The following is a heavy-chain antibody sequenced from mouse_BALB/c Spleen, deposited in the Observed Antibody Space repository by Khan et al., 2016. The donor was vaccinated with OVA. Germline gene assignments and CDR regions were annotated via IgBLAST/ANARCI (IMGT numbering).Heavy chain of an antibody. CDR2: IDPFNGGT. V-gene: IGHV1S135*01. CDR1: GYSFTTYY. J-gene: IGHJ3*02. D-gene: IGHD1-1*01. CDR3: ARHGSTSWVGY. Sequence: EVQLQESGPELMKPGASVKISCKASGYSFTTYYIHWMKQSHGKTLEWIGYIDPFNGGTTYTQKFKGKATLTVDKSSSTDYMHRSSLTSEDSAGYYCARHGSTSWVGYWGQGTLVTVSA.